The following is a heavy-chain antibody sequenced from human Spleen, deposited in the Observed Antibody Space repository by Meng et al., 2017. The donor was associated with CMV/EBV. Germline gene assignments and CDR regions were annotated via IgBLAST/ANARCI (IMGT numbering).Heavy chain of an antibody. Sequence: GESLKISCEASGFSFSDYEMNWVRQAPGKGLEWVSYISFSGSSTYYAASVTDRFTISRDNAKNTLYLQMNSLRAEDTAVYYCANAGDSSGYYMGNFDDWGQGTLVTVSS. CDR2: ISFSGSST. CDR3: ANAGDSSGYYMGNFDD. J-gene: IGHJ4*02. D-gene: IGHD3-22*01. V-gene: IGHV3-48*03. CDR1: GFSFSDYE.